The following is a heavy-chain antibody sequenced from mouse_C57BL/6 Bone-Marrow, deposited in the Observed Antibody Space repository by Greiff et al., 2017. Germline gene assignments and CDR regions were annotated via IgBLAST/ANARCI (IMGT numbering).Heavy chain of an antibody. V-gene: IGHV1-69*01. J-gene: IGHJ2*01. CDR2: IDPSDSYT. Sequence: QVQLQQPGAELVMPGASVKLFCKASGYTFTSYWMHWVKQRPGQGLEWIGEIDPSDSYTNYNQKFKGKSTLTVDKSSSTAYMQLSSLTSEDSAVYYCARNDYSSYYFDYWGQGTTLTVSS. D-gene: IGHD2-4*01. CDR3: ARNDYSSYYFDY. CDR1: GYTFTSYW.